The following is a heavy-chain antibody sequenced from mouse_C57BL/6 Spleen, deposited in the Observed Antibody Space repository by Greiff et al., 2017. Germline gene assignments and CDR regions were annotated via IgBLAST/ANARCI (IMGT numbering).Heavy chain of an antibody. CDR2: FSPGNSDT. Sequence: EVQGVESGTVLARPGASVKMSCKTSGYTFTSYWMHWVKQRPGQGLEWIGDFSPGNSDTSYNQKFKGKAKLTAVTSASTAYMELSSLTNEDSAVYYCTKTRVRGSLFDYWGQGTTRTVSS. CDR1: GYTFTSYW. J-gene: IGHJ2*01. CDR3: TKTRVRGSLFDY. D-gene: IGHD2-14*01. V-gene: IGHV1-5*01.